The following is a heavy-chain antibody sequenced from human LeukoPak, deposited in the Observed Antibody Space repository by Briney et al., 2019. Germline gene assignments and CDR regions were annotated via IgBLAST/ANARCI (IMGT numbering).Heavy chain of an antibody. CDR1: GFTVSSNY. Sequence: GGSLRLSCAASGFTVSSNYMSWVRQAPGKGLEWVSVIYSGGSTYYADSVKGRFTISRDNAKNSLYLQMNSLRAEDTAVYYCARSLSGIAAAPTGNNDYWGQGTLVTVSS. D-gene: IGHD6-13*01. CDR2: IYSGGST. V-gene: IGHV3-66*01. CDR3: ARSLSGIAAAPTGNNDY. J-gene: IGHJ4*02.